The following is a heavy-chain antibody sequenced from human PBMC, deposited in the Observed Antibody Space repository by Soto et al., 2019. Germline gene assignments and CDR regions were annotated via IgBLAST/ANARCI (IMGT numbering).Heavy chain of an antibody. CDR2: INPSGGST. Sequence: GASVKVSCKASGYTFTSYYMHWVRQVPGQGLEWMGIINPSGGSTSYAQKFQGRVTMTRDTSTSTVYMELSSLRSEDTAVYYCARDPVRSSPDDAFDIWGQGTMVTVSS. J-gene: IGHJ3*02. V-gene: IGHV1-46*01. CDR1: GYTFTSYY. D-gene: IGHD6-6*01. CDR3: ARDPVRSSPDDAFDI.